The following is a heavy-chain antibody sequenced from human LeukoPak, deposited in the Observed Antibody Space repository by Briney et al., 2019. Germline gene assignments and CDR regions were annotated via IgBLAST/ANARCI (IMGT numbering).Heavy chain of an antibody. D-gene: IGHD5-24*01. Sequence: PGGSLRLSCAASGFTFSSYSMNWVRQAPGKGLEWVSSISSSSSYIYYADSVKGRFTISRDNAKNSLYLQMNSLRAEDTAVYYCARGRPQSSVYDYWGQGTLVTVSS. CDR2: ISSSSSYI. CDR3: ARGRPQSSVYDY. CDR1: GFTFSSYS. V-gene: IGHV3-21*04. J-gene: IGHJ4*02.